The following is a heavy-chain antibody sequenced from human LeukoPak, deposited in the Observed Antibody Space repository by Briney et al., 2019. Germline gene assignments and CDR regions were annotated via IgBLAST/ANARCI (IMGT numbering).Heavy chain of an antibody. J-gene: IGHJ2*01. V-gene: IGHV3-30*02. CDR1: GVTFSSYG. CDR2: IRYDGSNK. CDR3: ASRGPYCGGDCSPRYWYFDL. Sequence: GGSLRLSCAASGVTFSSYGMHWVRQAPGKGLEWVAFIRYDGSNKYYADSVKGRFTISRDNSKNTLYLQMNSLRAEDTAVYYCASRGPYCGGDCSPRYWYFDLWGRGTLVTVSS. D-gene: IGHD2-21*02.